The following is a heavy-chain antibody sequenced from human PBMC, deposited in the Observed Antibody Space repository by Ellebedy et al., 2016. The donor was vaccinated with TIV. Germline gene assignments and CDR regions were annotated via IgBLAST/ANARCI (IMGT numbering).Heavy chain of an antibody. CDR1: GFTFSSYS. Sequence: PGGSLRLSCAASGFTFSSYSMNWVRQAPGKGLEWVAFISSSSSYIYYADSLKGRFTIYRDNAKNSLYLQMNSLRAEDTAVYYCARQSYSSGLYRYFDYWGQGTLVIVSS. D-gene: IGHD6-19*01. CDR3: ARQSYSSGLYRYFDY. CDR2: ISSSSSYI. J-gene: IGHJ4*02. V-gene: IGHV3-21*01.